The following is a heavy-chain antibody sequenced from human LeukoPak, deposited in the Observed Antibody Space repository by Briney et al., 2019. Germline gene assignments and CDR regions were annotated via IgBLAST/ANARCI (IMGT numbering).Heavy chain of an antibody. V-gene: IGHV1-8*01. J-gene: IGHJ4*02. CDR1: GYTFTSYD. CDR3: ARVSAAGFDY. CDR2: MNPNSGNT. Sequence: ASVKVSCKTSGYTFTSYDINRVRQATGQGIEWMGWMNPNSGNTGYAQKFQGRVTMTRNTSISTAYMELSSLRSEDTAVYYCARVSAAGFDYWGQGTLVTVSS. D-gene: IGHD6-13*01.